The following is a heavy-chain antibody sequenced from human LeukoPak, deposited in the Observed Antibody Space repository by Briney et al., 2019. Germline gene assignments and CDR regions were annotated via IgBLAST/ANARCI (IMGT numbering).Heavy chain of an antibody. J-gene: IGHJ4*02. CDR1: GYSISSGYY. D-gene: IGHD3-22*01. CDR2: IYHSGST. V-gene: IGHV4-38-2*01. Sequence: SETLSLTCAVSGYSISSGYYWGWIRQPPGKGMEWIGSIYHSGSTYYNPSLKSRVTISVDTSKNQFSLKLSSVTAADTAVYYCASPIWDYYDSSGPPDFDYWGQGTLVTVSS. CDR3: ASPIWDYYDSSGPPDFDY.